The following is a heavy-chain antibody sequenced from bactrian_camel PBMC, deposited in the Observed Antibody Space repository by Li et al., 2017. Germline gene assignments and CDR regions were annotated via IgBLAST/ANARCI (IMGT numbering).Heavy chain of an antibody. CDR3: GQSVDNY. V-gene: IGHV3S25*01. CDR2: IHSDGDT. CDR1: GFTFSSRP. J-gene: IGHJ4*01. Sequence: QLVESGGGSVQPGGSLRLSCAASGFTFSSRPMYWVRQAPGKGLEWVSTIHSDGDTYYADSVKGRFTISRDNAKNTAYLQMNSLQPEDTAVYYCGQSVDNYWGQGTQVTVS.